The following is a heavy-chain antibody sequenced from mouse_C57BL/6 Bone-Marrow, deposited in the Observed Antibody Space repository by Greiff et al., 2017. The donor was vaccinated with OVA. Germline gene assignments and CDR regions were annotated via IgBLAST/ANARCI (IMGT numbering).Heavy chain of an antibody. D-gene: IGHD2-3*01. CDR2: INPSSGYT. CDR1: GYTFTSYT. V-gene: IGHV1-4*01. Sequence: QVQLQQSGAELARPGASVKMSCKASGYTFTSYTMHWVKQRPGQGLEWIGYINPSSGYTKYNQKFKDKATLTADKSSSTAYMHLSSLTSEDSAVYYCARNGYFFAYWGQGTLVTVSA. J-gene: IGHJ3*01. CDR3: ARNGYFFAY.